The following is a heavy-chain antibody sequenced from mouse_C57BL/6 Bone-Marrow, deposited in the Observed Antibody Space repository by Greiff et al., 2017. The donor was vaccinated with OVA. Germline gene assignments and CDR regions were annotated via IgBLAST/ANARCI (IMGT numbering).Heavy chain of an antibody. J-gene: IGHJ2*01. D-gene: IGHD1-2*01. V-gene: IGHV1-81*01. CDR2: IYPRSGNT. CDR3: ARGYGLFDY. Sequence: QVQLQQSGAELARPGASVKLSCKASGYTFTSYGISWVKQRTGQGLEWIGEIYPRSGNTYSNEKFKGKATLPADKSSSTAYMELRSLTTEDTAVYFCARGYGLFDYWGQGTTLTVSS. CDR1: GYTFTSYG.